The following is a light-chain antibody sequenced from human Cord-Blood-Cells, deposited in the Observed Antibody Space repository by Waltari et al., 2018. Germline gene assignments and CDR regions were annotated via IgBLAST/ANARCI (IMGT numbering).Light chain of an antibody. CDR1: RSDVGGYNY. CDR3: SSYTSSSTVVV. V-gene: IGLV2-14*01. Sequence: QSALTQPASVSGSPGQSITISCTGTRSDVGGYNYVSWYQQPPGKAPKLMIYDVSNRPSGVSNRFSGSKSGNTASLTISGLQAEDEADYYCSSYTSSSTVVVFGGGTKLTVL. CDR2: DVS. J-gene: IGLJ2*01.